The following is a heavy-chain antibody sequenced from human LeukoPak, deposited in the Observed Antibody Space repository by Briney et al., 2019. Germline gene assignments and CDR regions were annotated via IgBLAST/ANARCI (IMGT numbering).Heavy chain of an antibody. CDR1: GGTFSSYA. CDR3: AVVVPAAISFYYYYGMDV. J-gene: IGHJ6*02. Sequence: ASVKVSCKASGGTFSSYAISWVRQAPGQGLEWMGGIIPIFGTANYAQKFQGRVMITADESTSTAYMELSSLRSEDTAVYYCAVVVPAAISFYYYYGMDVWGQGTTVTVSS. V-gene: IGHV1-69*13. D-gene: IGHD2-2*01. CDR2: IIPIFGTA.